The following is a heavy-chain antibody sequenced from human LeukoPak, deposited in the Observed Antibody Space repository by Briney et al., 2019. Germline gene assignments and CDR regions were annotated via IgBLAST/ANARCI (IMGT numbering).Heavy chain of an antibody. CDR2: INQDGSEK. V-gene: IGHV3-7*01. CDR3: ARDVY. Sequence: GGSLRLSCAASGFTVSSYYMSWVRQAPGKGLEWVANINQDGSEKYYVDSVKGRFTISRDHAKNSLFLQMNSLRAEDTAVYYCARDVYRGQGTLVTVSS. CDR1: GFTVSSYY. J-gene: IGHJ4*02.